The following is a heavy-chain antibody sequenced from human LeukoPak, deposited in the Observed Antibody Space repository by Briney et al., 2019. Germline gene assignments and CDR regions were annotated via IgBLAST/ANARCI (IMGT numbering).Heavy chain of an antibody. CDR2: INPNSGDA. V-gene: IGHV1-2*02. J-gene: IGHJ4*02. Sequence: ASVKVSCKASGYSFTGYYMHWVRQAPGQGLEWMGWINPNSGDANCAQKFQGRVTMTRDTSISTAYMELSRLTSDDTAVYYCARVWNGCSGGRCAYFDYWGQGTPVTVSS. CDR1: GYSFTGYY. CDR3: ARVWNGCSGGRCAYFDY. D-gene: IGHD2-15*01.